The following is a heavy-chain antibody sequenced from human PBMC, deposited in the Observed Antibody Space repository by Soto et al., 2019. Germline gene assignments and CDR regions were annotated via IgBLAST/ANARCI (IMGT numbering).Heavy chain of an antibody. J-gene: IGHJ4*02. CDR3: ATGLNGGNFDY. CDR1: GYSISSGYY. CDR2: IYHSGST. Sequence: SETLSLTCTVSGYSISSGYYWGWIRQPPGKGLEWIGSIYHSGSTYYNPSLKSRVTISVDTSKNQFSLKRSSVTAADTAVYYCATGLNGGNFDYWGQGTLVTVSS. V-gene: IGHV4-38-2*02. D-gene: IGHD2-15*01.